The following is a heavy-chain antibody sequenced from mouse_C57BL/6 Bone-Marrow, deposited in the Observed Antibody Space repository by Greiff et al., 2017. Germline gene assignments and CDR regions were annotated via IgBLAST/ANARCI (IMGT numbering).Heavy chain of an antibody. CDR1: GFTFTDYY. J-gene: IGHJ2*01. D-gene: IGHD1-1*01. CDR2: SSPNNGGT. CDR3: AKNYGSSLVDFDY. Sequence: EVQLLQSGAELVKPGASVKISCKASGFTFTDYYMNWVQQSDGKSLEWIGASSPNNGGTSYNQNFKGKATLTVDKSSSTAYMELRSLTSEDSAVYYYAKNYGSSLVDFDYWGQGTTLTVSS. V-gene: IGHV1-26*01.